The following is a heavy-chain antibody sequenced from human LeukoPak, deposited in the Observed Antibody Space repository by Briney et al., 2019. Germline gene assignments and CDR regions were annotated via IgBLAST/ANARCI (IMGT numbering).Heavy chain of an antibody. CDR2: VIPIFGTA. CDR3: ARSLDSYGKKNYYYYYMDV. D-gene: IGHD5-18*01. J-gene: IGHJ6*03. CDR1: GGTFSSYA. Sequence: SVKVSCKASGGTFSSYAISWVRQAPAPGLEWMGGVIPIFGTANYAQKFQGRVTINTDESTSTAYMELSSLRSEDTAVYYCARSLDSYGKKNYYYYYMDVWGKGTTVTVSS. V-gene: IGHV1-69*05.